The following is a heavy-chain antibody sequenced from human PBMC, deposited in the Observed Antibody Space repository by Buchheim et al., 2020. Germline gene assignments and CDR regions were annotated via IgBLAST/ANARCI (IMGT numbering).Heavy chain of an antibody. CDR1: AFIFSSYW. CDR2: IKQDGSEK. CDR3: ARTRTHSSGLLYYFDY. D-gene: IGHD3-22*01. V-gene: IGHV3-7*01. J-gene: IGHJ4*02. Sequence: DVQLVESGGGLVQPGESLRLSCAASAFIFSSYWMTWVRQAPGKGLEWVANIKQDGSEKYYVDSVKGRFTIPRDNVQNSLYLQMNSLRAEDTAVYYCARTRTHSSGLLYYFDYWGQGTL.